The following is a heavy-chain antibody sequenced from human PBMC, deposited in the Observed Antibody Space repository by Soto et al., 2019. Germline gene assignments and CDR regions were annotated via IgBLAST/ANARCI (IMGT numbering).Heavy chain of an antibody. CDR1: GFTFSSYG. CDR3: ANSYSPGFGLSALCY. Sequence: QVQLVESGGGVVQPGRSLRLSCAASGFTFSSYGMHWVRQAPGKGLEWVAAISYDGSHKYYADSVKGRFTISRDNSKNTLYLQMTSLRAEDTAVYYCANSYSPGFGLSALCYWGQGTLVTVSS. J-gene: IGHJ4*02. CDR2: ISYDGSHK. D-gene: IGHD3-16*01. V-gene: IGHV3-30*18.